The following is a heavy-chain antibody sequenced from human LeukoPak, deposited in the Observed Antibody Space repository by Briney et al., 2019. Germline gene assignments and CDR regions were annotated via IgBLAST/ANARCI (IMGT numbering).Heavy chain of an antibody. D-gene: IGHD3-9*01. CDR3: ARDQVDPIHHYDILTGPSDY. J-gene: IGHJ4*02. CDR1: GYTFTDYH. CDR2: MKGDSGNT. Sequence: ASVKVSCKASGYTFTDYHINWVRQATGQGLEWVGWMKGDSGNTRYAQKFQGRVTMTRDTAISTAYMELSRLRSDDTAVYYCARDQVDPIHHYDILTGPSDYWGQGTLVTVSS. V-gene: IGHV1-8*01.